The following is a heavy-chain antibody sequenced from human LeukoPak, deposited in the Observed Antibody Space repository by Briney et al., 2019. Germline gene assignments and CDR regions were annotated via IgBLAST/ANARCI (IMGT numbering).Heavy chain of an antibody. CDR1: GGSISSSSYY. CDR3: AAVTPSEGY. D-gene: IGHD6-19*01. J-gene: IGHJ4*02. CDR2: IYYSGST. Sequence: PSETLSLTCTVSGGSISSSSYYWGWIRQPPGKGLEWIGSIYYSGSTYYNPSLKSRVTISVDTSKNQFSLKLSSVTAADTAVYYCAAVTPSEGYWGQGTLVTVSS. V-gene: IGHV4-39*07.